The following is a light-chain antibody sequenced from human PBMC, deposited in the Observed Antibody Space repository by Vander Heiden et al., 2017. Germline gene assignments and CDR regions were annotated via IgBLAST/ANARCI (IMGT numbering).Light chain of an antibody. CDR2: DGS. V-gene: IGLV2-11*01. CDR1: SSDVGGYNY. CDR3: CSYAGSYTWV. Sequence: QAALTHPRALCGSPGHSVNISCTGTSSDVGGYNYVSWYQQHPGKAPKLMIYDGSKRPSGVPDRFSGSKSGNTASLTISGLQAEDEADYYCCSYAGSYTWVFGGGTKLTVL. J-gene: IGLJ3*02.